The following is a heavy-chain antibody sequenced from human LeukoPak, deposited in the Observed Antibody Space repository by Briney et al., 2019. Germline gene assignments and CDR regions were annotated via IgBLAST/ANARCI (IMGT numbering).Heavy chain of an antibody. CDR3: ARDPESSSFDL. D-gene: IGHD6-13*01. Sequence: GGSLRLSCAASGFSFSTYWVSWVRQTPGKGLEFVANIDQGGSVRNYMDSLKGRCTISRDNAKKSLYLEINSLRADDTAVYYCARDPESSSFDLWGRGALVTVSS. CDR2: IDQGGSVR. V-gene: IGHV3-7*01. CDR1: GFSFSTYW. J-gene: IGHJ4*02.